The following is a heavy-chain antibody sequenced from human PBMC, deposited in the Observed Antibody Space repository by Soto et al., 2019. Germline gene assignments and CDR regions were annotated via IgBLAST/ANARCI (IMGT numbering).Heavy chain of an antibody. CDR2: INTDGTNT. Sequence: EVQLVESGGGLVQPGGSLRLSCAVSGFTFSRYWMHWFRQDPGNGLVWVSSINTDGTNTQYADSVRGRFTVSRDNAKNTVYLQTISLRSEDTAVYYCATDLLWGQSDYWGQGTRVVVSS. V-gene: IGHV3-74*03. J-gene: IGHJ4*02. CDR1: GFTFSRYW. D-gene: IGHD3-16*01. CDR3: ATDLLWGQSDY.